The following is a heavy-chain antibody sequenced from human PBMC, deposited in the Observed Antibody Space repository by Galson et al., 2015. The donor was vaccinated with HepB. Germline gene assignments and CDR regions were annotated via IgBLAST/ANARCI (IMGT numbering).Heavy chain of an antibody. CDR3: ALSRKLGMNFDH. V-gene: IGHV2-5*01. CDR2: IFWNDDK. J-gene: IGHJ4*02. Sequence: PALVKPTQTLTQACTFSGFSLSSSGVGVGWIRQPPGKALEWLALIFWNDDKRYSRSLKKRLTITKDSSKNQVVLTMTNMDPVDTGTYYCALSRKLGMNFDHWGQGTLVTVSS. D-gene: IGHD3-16*01. CDR1: GFSLSSSGVG.